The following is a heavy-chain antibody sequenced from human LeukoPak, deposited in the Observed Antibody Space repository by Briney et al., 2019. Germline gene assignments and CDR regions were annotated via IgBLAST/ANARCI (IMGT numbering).Heavy chain of an antibody. Sequence: GGSLRLSCAASGFTFSSYAMHWVRQAPGKGLEYVSAISSNGGSTYYANSVKGRFTISRDNSKNTLHLQMNSLRAEDTAVYYCARGANFIVGAIDYWGQGTLVTVSS. J-gene: IGHJ4*02. V-gene: IGHV3-64*01. CDR1: GFTFSSYA. CDR2: ISSNGGST. CDR3: ARGANFIVGAIDY. D-gene: IGHD1-26*01.